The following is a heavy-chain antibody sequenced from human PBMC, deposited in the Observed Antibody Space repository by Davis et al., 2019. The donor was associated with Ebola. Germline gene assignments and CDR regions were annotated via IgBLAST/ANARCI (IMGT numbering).Heavy chain of an antibody. V-gene: IGHV4-59*01. D-gene: IGHD3/OR15-3a*01. J-gene: IGHJ3*02. CDR3: ARDWTHGGAFDI. Sequence: SETLSLTCTVSGGSISSYYWSWIRQPPGKGLEWIGYIFYSGSTNYNPSLKSRVTISVDTSKNQFSLKLSSVTAAETAVYYCARDWTHGGAFDIWGQGTMVTVSS. CDR2: IFYSGST. CDR1: GGSISSYY.